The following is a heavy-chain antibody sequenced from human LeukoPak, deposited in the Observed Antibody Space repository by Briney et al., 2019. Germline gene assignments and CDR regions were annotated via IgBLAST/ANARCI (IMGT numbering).Heavy chain of an antibody. CDR1: GYTFTGYF. CDR2: INPNSGVT. Sequence: GASVKVSCKASGYTFTGYFLHWVRRAPGQGFEWMGWINPNSGVTNHAQKLQGRVTMTRDTSIRTAYMELSRLRSDDTAVYYCARDVRYSSSWYEIDYWGQGTLVTVSS. D-gene: IGHD6-13*01. CDR3: ARDVRYSSSWYEIDY. V-gene: IGHV1-2*02. J-gene: IGHJ4*02.